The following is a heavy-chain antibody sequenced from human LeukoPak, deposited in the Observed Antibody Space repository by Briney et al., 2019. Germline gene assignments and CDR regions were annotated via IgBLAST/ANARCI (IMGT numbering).Heavy chain of an antibody. CDR2: IIPIFGTA. Sequence: SVKVSCKASGGTFSSYAISWVRQAPGQGLEWMGGIIPIFGTANYAQKFQGRVTITADESTSTAYMELSSLRSEDTAVYYCASTREGYDILTGYYINWFDPWGQGTLVTVSS. CDR3: ASTREGYDILTGYYINWFDP. J-gene: IGHJ5*02. CDR1: GGTFSSYA. D-gene: IGHD3-9*01. V-gene: IGHV1-69*13.